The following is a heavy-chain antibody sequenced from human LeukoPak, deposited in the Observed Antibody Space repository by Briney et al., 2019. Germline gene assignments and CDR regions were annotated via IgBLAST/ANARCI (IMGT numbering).Heavy chain of an antibody. J-gene: IGHJ5*02. D-gene: IGHD3/OR15-3a*01. Sequence: ASETLSLTCAVYGGSFSGYYWSWIRQPPGKGLEWIGEINHSGSTNYNPSLKSRVTISVDTSKNQFSLNLISVTAADTAVYYCASYMDYNWFDPWGQGTLVSVSS. CDR1: GGSFSGYY. CDR2: INHSGST. CDR3: ASYMDYNWFDP. V-gene: IGHV4-34*01.